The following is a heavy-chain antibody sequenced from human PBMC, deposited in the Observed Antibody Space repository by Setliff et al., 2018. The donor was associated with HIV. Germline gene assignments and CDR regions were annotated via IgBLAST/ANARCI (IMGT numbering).Heavy chain of an antibody. V-gene: IGHV4-39*07. Sequence: SETLSLTCTVSGGSISNSRYYWSWIRQPPGKGLEWIGSIYYSGSTNYNPSLKSRITISVDTSKNKFSLKLSSVTAADTAVYYCARESTYYYDGSGYYYFDYLGRGTLVTVSS. D-gene: IGHD3-22*01. CDR3: ARESTYYYDGSGYYYFDY. CDR1: GGSISNSRYY. J-gene: IGHJ4*02. CDR2: IYYSGST.